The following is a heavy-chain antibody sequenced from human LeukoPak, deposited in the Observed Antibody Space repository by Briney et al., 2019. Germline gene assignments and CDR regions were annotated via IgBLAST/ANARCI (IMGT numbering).Heavy chain of an antibody. CDR1: GFTFSRYW. J-gene: IGHJ6*02. CDR3: AKDIELQLDGMDV. V-gene: IGHV3-74*03. D-gene: IGHD1-1*01. CDR2: IKTDGSNT. Sequence: GGSLRLSCEASGFTFSRYWMHWVRQAPGKGLVWVSRIKTDGSNTKYADSVKGRFSISRDNAKKTLYLQMNSLRAEDTALYYCAKDIELQLDGMDVWGQGTTVTVSS.